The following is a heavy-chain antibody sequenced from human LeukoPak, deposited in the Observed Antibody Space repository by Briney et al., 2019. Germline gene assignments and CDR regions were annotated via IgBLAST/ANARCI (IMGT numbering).Heavy chain of an antibody. D-gene: IGHD6-13*01. J-gene: IGHJ4*02. CDR1: GYTFTTYW. V-gene: IGHV5-51*01. Sequence: GESLKISCKGSGYTFTTYWIGWVRQMPGKGLEWMGIIYPGDSDPRYSPSFQGQVTISADKSISTAYLQWSSLKASDSAMYYCVRHSLGGSWFGFDHWGQGTLVTVSS. CDR3: VRHSLGGSWFGFDH. CDR2: IYPGDSDP.